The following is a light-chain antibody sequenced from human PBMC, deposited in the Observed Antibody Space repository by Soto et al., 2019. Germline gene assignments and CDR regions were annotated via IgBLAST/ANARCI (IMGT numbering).Light chain of an antibody. J-gene: IGLJ2*01. CDR2: EVN. Sequence: QSALTQPASVSGSPGQSTTISCIGTSSDVGSYNLVSWYQQHPGKAPKLMIYEVNKRPSGVSNRFSGSKSANTASLTISGLQAEDEADYFCCSYAGSSTFVVFGGGTKVTVL. CDR1: SSDVGSYNL. V-gene: IGLV2-23*02. CDR3: CSYAGSSTFVV.